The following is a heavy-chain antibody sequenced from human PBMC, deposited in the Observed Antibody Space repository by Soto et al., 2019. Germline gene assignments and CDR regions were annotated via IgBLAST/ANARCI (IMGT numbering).Heavy chain of an antibody. V-gene: IGHV3-23*01. D-gene: IGHD5-12*01. CDR3: AKERSGYGWREDAFDI. Sequence: EVQLLESGGGLVQPGGSLRLSCAASGFTFSSYAMSWVRQAPGKGLEWVSAISGSGGSTYYADSVKGRFTISRDNSKNTLYLQMNSLRAEDTAVYYCAKERSGYGWREDAFDIWGQGTIVTVSS. J-gene: IGHJ3*02. CDR2: ISGSGGST. CDR1: GFTFSSYA.